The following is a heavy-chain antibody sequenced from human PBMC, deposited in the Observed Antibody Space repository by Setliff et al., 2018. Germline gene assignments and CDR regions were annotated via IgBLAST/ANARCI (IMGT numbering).Heavy chain of an antibody. J-gene: IGHJ4*02. CDR1: GYTLTELS. CDR3: VRAVVIRGSKPLDS. D-gene: IGHD3-10*01. CDR2: FDPEDGST. V-gene: IGHV1-24*01. Sequence: ASVKVSCKVSGYTLTELSRHWVRQAPGKGLEWMGGFDPEDGSTSYAQKFQGRVTMTTDTSTRTAYMEVTGLRSDDTAVYYCVRAVVIRGSKPLDSWGQGTLVTVSS.